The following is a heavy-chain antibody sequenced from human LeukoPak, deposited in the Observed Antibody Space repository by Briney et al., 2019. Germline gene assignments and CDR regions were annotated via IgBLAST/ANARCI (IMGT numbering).Heavy chain of an antibody. CDR1: GFTFSSYT. Sequence: GGSLRLSCAASGFTFSSYTMNWVRQAPGKGLEWVANMKQEGRETYYVDSVKGRFTISRDNAKNSLYLQMNSLRAEDTAVYYCAREGTYSGYDLTDSWGQGTLVTVSS. J-gene: IGHJ4*02. CDR3: AREGTYSGYDLTDS. V-gene: IGHV3-7*05. CDR2: MKQEGRET. D-gene: IGHD5-12*01.